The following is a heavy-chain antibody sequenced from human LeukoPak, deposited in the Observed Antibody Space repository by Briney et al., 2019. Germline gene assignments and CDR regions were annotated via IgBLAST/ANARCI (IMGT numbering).Heavy chain of an antibody. Sequence: SETLSLTCAAYGGTFSGYYLSWIRQPPGKGLEWMGEINHSGSTNYYPSLESRVIISVDTSKNQFSLKLSSVTAADTGVYYCARGRYYYDSSGYPNYFDCGGQGSLVTVSS. CDR3: ARGRYYYDSSGYPNYFDC. J-gene: IGHJ4*01. CDR2: INHSGST. D-gene: IGHD3-22*01. V-gene: IGHV4-34*01. CDR1: GGTFSGYY.